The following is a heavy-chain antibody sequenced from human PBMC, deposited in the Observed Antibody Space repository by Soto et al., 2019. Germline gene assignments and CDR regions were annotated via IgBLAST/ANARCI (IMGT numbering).Heavy chain of an antibody. D-gene: IGHD3-3*01. Sequence: SETLSLTCTVSGGSISSYYWSWIRQPPGKGLEWIGYIYYSGSTNYNPSLKSRVTISVDTSKNQFSLKLSSVTAADTAVYYCARDQPYYDFWSGYYGGYYYYYGMDVWGQGTTVSVSS. CDR2: IYYSGST. V-gene: IGHV4-59*01. J-gene: IGHJ6*02. CDR3: ARDQPYYDFWSGYYGGYYYYYGMDV. CDR1: GGSISSYY.